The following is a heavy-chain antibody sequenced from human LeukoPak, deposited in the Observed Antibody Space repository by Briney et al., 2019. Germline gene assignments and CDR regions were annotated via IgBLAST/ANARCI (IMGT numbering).Heavy chain of an antibody. Sequence: GGSLRLSCAASGFTSGSYTMHWVRQGPGNGLEYVSGTSSSGGSTYYANSVKGRFTISRDNSKNTLYLQMGSLRAEDMAVYYCARGDYSNAYRRYYYMDVWGKGTTVTVSS. CDR2: TSSSGGST. V-gene: IGHV3-64*01. J-gene: IGHJ6*03. CDR3: ARGDYSNAYRRYYYMDV. CDR1: GFTSGSYT. D-gene: IGHD4-11*01.